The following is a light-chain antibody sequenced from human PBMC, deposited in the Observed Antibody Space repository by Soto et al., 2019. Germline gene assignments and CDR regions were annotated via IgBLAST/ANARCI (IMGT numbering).Light chain of an antibody. Sequence: QSVLTQPPSASGSPGQSVTISCTGTKSDISVYDFVSWYQQHPGKAPRLIIYEVVQRPSGVPDRFSGSKSGNTASLTVSGLQAADEADYFCKSYAGSNTYVFGSGTKLTVL. CDR2: EVV. J-gene: IGLJ1*01. CDR1: KSDISVYDF. V-gene: IGLV2-8*01. CDR3: KSYAGSNTYV.